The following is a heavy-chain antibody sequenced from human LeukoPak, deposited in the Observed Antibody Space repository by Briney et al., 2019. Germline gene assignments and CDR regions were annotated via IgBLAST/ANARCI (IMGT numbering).Heavy chain of an antibody. D-gene: IGHD2-2*02. J-gene: IGHJ6*03. CDR3: ARDRSCSSTSCYTGPGYYYYYYMDV. V-gene: IGHV4-4*07. CDR1: GGSISSYY. CDR2: IYTSGST. Sequence: SETLSLTCTVSGGSISSYYWSWIRQTAGKGLEWIGRIYTSGSTNYNPSLKSRVTMSVDTSKNQFSLKLSSVTAADTAVYYCARDRSCSSTSCYTGPGYYYYYYMDVWGKGTTVTVSS.